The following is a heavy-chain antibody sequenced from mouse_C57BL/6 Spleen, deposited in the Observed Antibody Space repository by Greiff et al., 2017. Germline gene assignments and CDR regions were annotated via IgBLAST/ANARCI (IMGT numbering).Heavy chain of an antibody. V-gene: IGHV7-3*01. J-gene: IGHJ2*01. CDR3: ARSDGYPYYFDY. CDR1: GFTFTDYY. Sequence: EVHLVESGGGLVQPGGSLSLSCAASGFTFTDYYMSWVRQPPGKALEWLGFIRNKANGYTTEYSASVKGRFTISRDNSQSILYLQMNALRAEDSATYYCARSDGYPYYFDYWGQGTTLTVSS. D-gene: IGHD2-3*01. CDR2: IRNKANGYTT.